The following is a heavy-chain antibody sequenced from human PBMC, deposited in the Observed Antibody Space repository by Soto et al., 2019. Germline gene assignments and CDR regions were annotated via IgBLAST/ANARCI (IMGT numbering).Heavy chain of an antibody. CDR3: AKTRTIFGVARPDYDMDV. J-gene: IGHJ6*02. V-gene: IGHV3-9*01. Sequence: EVQLVESGGGLVQTGRSLRLSCAASGFTFENYAMNWVRQGPGKGLEWVASVSWDGAYIGYADSVKGRFTISRDDAKNSLYLEMNSLRPEDTALYYCAKTRTIFGVARPDYDMDVWGQGSTVIVSS. CDR2: VSWDGAYI. D-gene: IGHD3-3*01. CDR1: GFTFENYA.